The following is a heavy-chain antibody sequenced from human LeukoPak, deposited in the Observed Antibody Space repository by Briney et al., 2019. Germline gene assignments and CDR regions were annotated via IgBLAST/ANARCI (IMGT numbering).Heavy chain of an antibody. CDR1: GYTFTSYY. CDR3: ARVYYDSSGFPFDY. J-gene: IGHJ4*02. CDR2: INPNSGGT. V-gene: IGHV1-2*02. Sequence: ASVKVSCKASGYTFTSYYMHWVRQAPGQGLEWMGWINPNSGGTNYAQKFQGRVTMTRDTSISTAYMELSRLRSDDTAVYYCARVYYDSSGFPFDYWGQGTLVTVSS. D-gene: IGHD3-22*01.